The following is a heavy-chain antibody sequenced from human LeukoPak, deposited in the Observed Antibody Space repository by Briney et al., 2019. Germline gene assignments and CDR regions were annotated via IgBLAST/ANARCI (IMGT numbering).Heavy chain of an antibody. J-gene: IGHJ4*02. CDR2: ISGSGGST. D-gene: IGHD5-24*01. CDR3: AKTPRGVMATTYGDY. Sequence: GGSLRLSCAASGFTFSSYAMSWVRQAPGKGLEWVSAISGSGGSTDYADSVKGRFTISRDNSKNTLYLQMNSLRAEDTAVYYCAKTPRGVMATTYGDYWGQGTLVTVSS. V-gene: IGHV3-23*01. CDR1: GFTFSSYA.